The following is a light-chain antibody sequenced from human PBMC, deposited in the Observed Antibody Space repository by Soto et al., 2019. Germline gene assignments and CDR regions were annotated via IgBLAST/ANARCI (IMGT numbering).Light chain of an antibody. Sequence: SQLTQAPNSPSASMGDRGTNTFRASQGIINYLAWYQQKPGKAPKLLIYGASTLQSGVPSRFSGSGSGTEFTLTISNLQPEDVATYYCQKYNSAPLFGQGTKVDIK. CDR2: GAS. V-gene: IGKV1-27*01. J-gene: IGKJ1*01. CDR1: QGIINY. CDR3: QKYNSAPL.